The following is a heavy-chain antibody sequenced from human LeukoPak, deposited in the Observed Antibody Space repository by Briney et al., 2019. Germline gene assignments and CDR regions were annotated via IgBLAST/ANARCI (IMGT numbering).Heavy chain of an antibody. D-gene: IGHD3-10*01. CDR2: INHSGST. V-gene: IGHV4-39*07. Sequence: SQTLSLTCTVSGGSISSGSYYWSWIRQPPGKGLEWIGEINHSGSTNYNPSLKSRVTISVDTSKNQFSLKLSSVTAADTAVYYCARKNMVRGVILDYWGQGTLVTVSS. CDR1: GGSISSGSYY. CDR3: ARKNMVRGVILDY. J-gene: IGHJ4*02.